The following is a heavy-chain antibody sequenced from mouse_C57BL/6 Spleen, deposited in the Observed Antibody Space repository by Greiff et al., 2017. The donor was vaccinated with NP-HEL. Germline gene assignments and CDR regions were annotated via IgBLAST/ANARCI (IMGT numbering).Heavy chain of an antibody. D-gene: IGHD2-5*01. CDR3: ARGDSNFLFDY. J-gene: IGHJ2*01. CDR1: GYAFSSSW. CDR2: IYPGDGDT. V-gene: IGHV1-82*01. Sequence: QVQLKQSGPELVKPGASVKISCKASGYAFSSSWMNWVKQRPGKGLEWIGRIYPGDGDTNYNGKFKGKATLTADKSSSTAYMQLSSLTSEDSAVYFCARGDSNFLFDYWGQGTTLTVSS.